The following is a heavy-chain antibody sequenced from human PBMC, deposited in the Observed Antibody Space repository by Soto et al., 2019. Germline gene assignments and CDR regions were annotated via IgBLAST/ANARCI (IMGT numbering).Heavy chain of an antibody. D-gene: IGHD3-22*01. V-gene: IGHV3-64*02. Sequence: EVQLVESGEGLVQPGGSLRLSCAASGFTFSSYAMHWVRQAPGEGLEYVSAISSNGGSTYYADSVKGRFTISRDNSKNTLYLQMGSLRAEDMAVYYCARGAEDYYDSSGYYEGYFDLWGRGTLVTVSS. CDR1: GFTFSSYA. CDR3: ARGAEDYYDSSGYYEGYFDL. J-gene: IGHJ2*01. CDR2: ISSNGGST.